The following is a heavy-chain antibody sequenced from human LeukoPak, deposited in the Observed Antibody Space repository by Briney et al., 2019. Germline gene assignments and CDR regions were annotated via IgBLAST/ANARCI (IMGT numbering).Heavy chain of an antibody. CDR2: IIPIFGTA. J-gene: IGHJ5*02. D-gene: IGHD4-11*01. CDR3: AGGNGATVINNWFDP. V-gene: IGHV1-69*13. CDR1: GGTFSSYA. Sequence: ASVKVSCKASGGTFSSYAITWVRQAPGQGLEWMGGIIPIFGTANYAQKFQGRVTITADESTSTAYMELSSLRSEDTAVYYCAGGNGATVINNWFDPWGQGTLVTVSS.